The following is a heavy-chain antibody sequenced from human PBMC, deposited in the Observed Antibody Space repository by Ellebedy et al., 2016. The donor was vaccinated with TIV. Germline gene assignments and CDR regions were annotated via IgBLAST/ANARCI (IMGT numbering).Heavy chain of an antibody. J-gene: IGHJ4*02. Sequence: SETLSLXCTVSGGSISGYYWSWIRQPPGKGLEWIGEINHSGSTNYNPSLKSRVTISVDTSKNQFSLKLSSVTAADTAVYYCARGRDDYWGQGTLVTVSS. CDR1: GGSISGYY. CDR2: INHSGST. V-gene: IGHV4-34*01. CDR3: ARGRDDY.